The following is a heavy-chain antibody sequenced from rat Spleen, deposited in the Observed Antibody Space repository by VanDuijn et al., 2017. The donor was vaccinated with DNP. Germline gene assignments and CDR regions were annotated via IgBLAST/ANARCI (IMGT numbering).Heavy chain of an antibody. V-gene: IGHV4-2*01. D-gene: IGHD4-6*01. CDR2: INVDSSIM. Sequence: EVKLVESGGGLVQPGRSLKLSCVVSGLNFNDYWMGWVRQAPGKELEWIGEINVDSSIMNYSPSLKDKFTISRDNAQNTLYLQMSKLGSEDTAIYYCARLGNYFDYWGQGVMVTVSS. CDR1: GLNFNDYW. J-gene: IGHJ2*01. CDR3: ARLGNYFDY.